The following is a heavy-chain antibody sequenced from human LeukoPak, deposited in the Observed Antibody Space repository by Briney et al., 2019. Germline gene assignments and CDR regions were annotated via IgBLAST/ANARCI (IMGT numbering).Heavy chain of an antibody. CDR2: INSGGSTI. V-gene: IGHV3-48*03. Sequence: PGGSLRLSCAASGFTFSSYEMSWVRQAPGKGLEWVSYINSGGSTIYYADSVKGRFTISRDNAKNSLYLQVNSLRAEDTAVYYCARDLGTPGTNFDYWGQGTLVTVSS. CDR1: GFTFSSYE. J-gene: IGHJ4*02. D-gene: IGHD1-1*01. CDR3: ARDLGTPGTNFDY.